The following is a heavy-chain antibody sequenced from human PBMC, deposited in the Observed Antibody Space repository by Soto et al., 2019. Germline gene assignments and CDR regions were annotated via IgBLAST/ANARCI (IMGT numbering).Heavy chain of an antibody. CDR3: AKGSGFCSGGSCYAPTDY. CDR1: GFTFSSYA. CDR2: ISTSGGNT. V-gene: IGHV3-23*01. J-gene: IGHJ4*02. D-gene: IGHD2-15*01. Sequence: EVQLLESGGDLVQPGGSLRLSCAASGFTFSSYAMSWVRQAPGEGLEWVSAISTSGGNTYYADSVKGRFTIYRDNSKNTLDLVRNSLRAEDTAVYYCAKGSGFCSGGSCYAPTDYWGQGTLVTVSS.